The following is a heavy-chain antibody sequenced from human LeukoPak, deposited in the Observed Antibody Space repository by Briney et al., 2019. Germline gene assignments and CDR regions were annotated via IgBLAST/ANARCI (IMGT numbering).Heavy chain of an antibody. J-gene: IGHJ6*03. CDR3: ARHLSYYYYMDV. CDR1: GYSFATYW. Sequence: GESLKISCKGSGYSFATYWIGWVRQMPGRGLECMGIIYPGDSDTRYSPSFQGQVTISADKSINTAYLQWSSLKASDTAMYYCARHLSYYYYMDVWGKGTTVTISS. CDR2: IYPGDSDT. V-gene: IGHV5-51*01. D-gene: IGHD3-10*01.